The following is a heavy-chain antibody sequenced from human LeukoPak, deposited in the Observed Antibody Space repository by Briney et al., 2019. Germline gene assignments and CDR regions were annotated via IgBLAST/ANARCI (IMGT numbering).Heavy chain of an antibody. CDR1: GGSISSYY. J-gene: IGHJ4*02. CDR3: ARIRWIGPRGPIDY. V-gene: IGHV4-59*12. D-gene: IGHD4-23*01. Sequence: PSETLSLTCTVSGGSISSYYWSWIRQPPGKGLEWIGYIYYSGSTYYNPSLKSRVTISVDTSKNQFSLKLSSVTAADTAVYYCARIRWIGPRGPIDYWGQGTLVTVSS. CDR2: IYYSGST.